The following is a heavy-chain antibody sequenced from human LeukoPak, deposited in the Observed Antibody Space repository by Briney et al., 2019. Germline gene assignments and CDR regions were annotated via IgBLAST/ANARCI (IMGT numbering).Heavy chain of an antibody. CDR3: ARGGGYSSGWYYFDY. CDR1: GFTVSSNY. CDR2: IYSGGST. J-gene: IGHJ4*02. V-gene: IGHV3-53*01. Sequence: PGGSLRLSCAASGFTVSSNYMSWVRQAPGKGLEWVSVIYSGGSTYYADSVKGRFTISRDNSKNTLYLQMNSLRAEDTAVYYCARGGGYSSGWYYFDYWGQGTLVTVSS. D-gene: IGHD6-19*01.